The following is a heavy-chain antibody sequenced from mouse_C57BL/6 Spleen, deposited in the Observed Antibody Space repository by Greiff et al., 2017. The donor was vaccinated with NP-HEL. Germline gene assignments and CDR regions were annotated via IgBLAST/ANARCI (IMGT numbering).Heavy chain of an antibody. J-gene: IGHJ2*01. CDR1: GFTFSSYA. CDR2: ISDGGSYT. D-gene: IGHD2-4*01. Sequence: EVQVVESGGGLVKPGGSLKLSCAASGFTFSSYAMSWVRQTPEKRLEWVATISDGGSYTYYPDNVKGRFTISRDNAKNNLYLQMSHLKSEDTAMYYCAREDDSYFDYWGQGTTLTVSS. V-gene: IGHV5-4*01. CDR3: AREDDSYFDY.